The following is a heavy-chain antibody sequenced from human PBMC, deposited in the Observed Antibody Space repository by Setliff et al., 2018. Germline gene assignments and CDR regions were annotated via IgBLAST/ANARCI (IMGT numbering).Heavy chain of an antibody. Sequence: SETLSLTCAVSGYSISSGYYWGWIRQPPGKGLEWIGSIYHSGSTYYNPSLKSRVTISVDTSKNQVSLKLSSVTAADTAVYYCARLWRRIQQIDYWGQGTLVTVSS. CDR3: ARLWRRIQQIDY. J-gene: IGHJ4*02. V-gene: IGHV4-38-2*01. CDR1: GYSISSGYY. D-gene: IGHD3-10*01. CDR2: IYHSGST.